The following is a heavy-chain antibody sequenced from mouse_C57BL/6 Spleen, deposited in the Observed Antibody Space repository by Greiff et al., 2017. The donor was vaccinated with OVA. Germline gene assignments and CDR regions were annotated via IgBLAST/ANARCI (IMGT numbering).Heavy chain of an antibody. CDR1: GFTFSDYG. D-gene: IGHD4-1*01. V-gene: IGHV5-17*01. Sequence: EVKLVESGGGLVKPGGSLKLSCAASGFTFSDYGMHWVRQAPEKGLEWVAYISSGSSTIYYADTVKGRFTISRDNAKNTLFLQMTSLRSEDTAMYYCAKGGLGAMDYWGQGTSVTVSS. CDR2: ISSGSSTI. CDR3: AKGGLGAMDY. J-gene: IGHJ4*01.